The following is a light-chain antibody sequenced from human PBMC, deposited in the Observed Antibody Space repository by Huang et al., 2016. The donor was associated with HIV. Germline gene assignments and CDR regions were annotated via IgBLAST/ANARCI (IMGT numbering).Light chain of an antibody. V-gene: IGKV3-15*01. CDR3: QQYDNGPPA. CDR1: QSVSIN. J-gene: IGKJ4*01. Sequence: EIVLTQSPATLSVSPGERVTLPCRASQSVSINLAWYQQRPGQAPRLLIFAASTRATGVPARFSGSGSGTEFTLTISSLQPEDFAVYYCQQYDNGPPAFGGGAKVET. CDR2: AAS.